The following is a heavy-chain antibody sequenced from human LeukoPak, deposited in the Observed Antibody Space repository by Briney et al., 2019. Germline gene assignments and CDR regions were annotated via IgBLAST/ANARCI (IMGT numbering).Heavy chain of an antibody. V-gene: IGHV3-23*01. Sequence: SGGSLRLSCAASGFTFSSYAMSWVRQAPGKGLEWVSAIRGSGGSTYYADSVKGRFTISRDNSKNTLYLQMNSLRAEDTAVYYCAKGTGYSSSWPLFYFDYWGQGTLVTVSS. CDR2: IRGSGGST. CDR3: AKGTGYSSSWPLFYFDY. CDR1: GFTFSSYA. J-gene: IGHJ4*02. D-gene: IGHD6-13*01.